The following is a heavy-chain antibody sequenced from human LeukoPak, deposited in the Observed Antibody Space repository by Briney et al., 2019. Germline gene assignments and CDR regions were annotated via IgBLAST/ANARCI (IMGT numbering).Heavy chain of an antibody. J-gene: IGHJ4*02. Sequence: SETLSLTCTVSGGSISSYYWSWIRQPAGKGLEWIGRIYTSGSTNYNPSLKSRVTMSVDTSKNQFSPKLSSVTAADTAVYYCAREISSGWYGVFSYWGQGTLVTVSS. CDR3: AREISSGWYGVFSY. CDR2: IYTSGST. CDR1: GGSISSYY. V-gene: IGHV4-4*07. D-gene: IGHD6-19*01.